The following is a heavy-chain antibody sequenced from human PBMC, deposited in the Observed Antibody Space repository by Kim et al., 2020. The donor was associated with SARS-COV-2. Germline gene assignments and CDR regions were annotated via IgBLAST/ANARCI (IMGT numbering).Heavy chain of an antibody. CDR1: GFTFSNYA. V-gene: IGHV3-23*01. CDR3: ARDRTGATAGRGGWSDP. D-gene: IGHD1-26*01. Sequence: GGSLRLSCAASGFTFSNYAMSWVRQAPGKGLEWVSSISGSGSSTFYADSVKGRFTISRDNSKDTLYVQMNSLRVDDTALYYCARDRTGATAGRGGWSDPCGQGTQVTVSS. CDR2: ISGSGSST. J-gene: IGHJ5*02.